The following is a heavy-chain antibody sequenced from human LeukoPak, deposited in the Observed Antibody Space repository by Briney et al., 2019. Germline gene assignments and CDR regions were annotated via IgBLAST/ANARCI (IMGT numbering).Heavy chain of an antibody. V-gene: IGHV1-2*02. J-gene: IGHJ6*03. Sequence: ASVKVSCKASGYTFTGYYMHWVRQAPGQRLEWMGWINPTSGGTNYAQKFQGRVTMTRDTSISTAYIELSRLRSDDAAVYYCARLFEYSSDTSYYYYYYMDVWGKGTTVTVSS. CDR1: GYTFTGYY. D-gene: IGHD6-6*01. CDR2: INPTSGGT. CDR3: ARLFEYSSDTSYYYYYYMDV.